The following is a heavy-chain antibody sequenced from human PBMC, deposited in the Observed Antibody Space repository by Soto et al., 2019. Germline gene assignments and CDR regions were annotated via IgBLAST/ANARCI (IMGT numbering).Heavy chain of an antibody. CDR3: ARERASYDTSSRYYFDY. Sequence: QVQLQESGPGLVKPSQTLSLTCTVSGGSISSGGYYWSWIRQHPGKGLEWIGYIYYSGSTYYNPSLKSRVTISVDTSKNQCSLKLSSVTAADTAVYYCARERASYDTSSRYYFDYWGQGTLVTVSS. CDR2: IYYSGST. V-gene: IGHV4-31*03. CDR1: GGSISSGGYY. D-gene: IGHD3-9*01. J-gene: IGHJ4*02.